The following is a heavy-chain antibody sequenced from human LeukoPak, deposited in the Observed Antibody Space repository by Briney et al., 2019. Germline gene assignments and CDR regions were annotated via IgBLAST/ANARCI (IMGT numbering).Heavy chain of an antibody. CDR1: GFTFSSYS. CDR2: ISSSSSYI. J-gene: IGHJ6*02. Sequence: GGSLRLSCAASGFTFSSYSMNWVRQAPGKGLEWVSSISSSSSYIYYADSVKGRFTISRDNAKNSLYLQMNSLRAEDTAVYYCARELKDYYSMDVWGQGTTVTVSS. V-gene: IGHV3-21*01. CDR3: ARELKDYYSMDV.